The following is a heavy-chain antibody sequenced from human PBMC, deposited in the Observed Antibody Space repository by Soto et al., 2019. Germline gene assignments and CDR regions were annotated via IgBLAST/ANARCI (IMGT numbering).Heavy chain of an antibody. CDR1: GDSVSSNSAT. D-gene: IGHD2-8*01. J-gene: IGHJ5*01. V-gene: IGHV6-1*01. CDR3: ARLIGDSWLDS. Sequence: QVQLQQSGPRLVKPSQTLSLTCAISGDSVSSNSATWDWIRQSPSRGLEWLGRTYYRSKWYTDYAVSAKGRITINQDTSNNHLSLQLDSVTPDDTAVYYCARLIGDSWLDSWGQGTLVTVSS. CDR2: TYYRSKWYT.